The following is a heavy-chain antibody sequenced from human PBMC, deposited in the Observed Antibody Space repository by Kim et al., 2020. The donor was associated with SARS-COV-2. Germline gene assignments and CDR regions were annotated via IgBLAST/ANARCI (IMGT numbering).Heavy chain of an antibody. V-gene: IGHV1-8*01. Sequence: GNTGYAQKFQGRVTMTSNTSISTAYMELSSQRSEDTAVYYCARETPFDIWGQGTMVTVSS. CDR2: GNT. J-gene: IGHJ3*02. CDR3: ARETPFDI.